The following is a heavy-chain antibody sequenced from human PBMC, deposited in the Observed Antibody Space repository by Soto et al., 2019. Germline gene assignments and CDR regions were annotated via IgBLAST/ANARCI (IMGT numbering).Heavy chain of an antibody. D-gene: IGHD4-17*01. Sequence: SETLSLTCTVSGGSISSYYWSWIRRPPGKGLEWIGYIYYSGSTNYNPALKSRVTISVDTAKNQFSLKLSSVTAADTAVYYCARVLNAYGDPSVFDYWGQGTLVTVSS. CDR2: IYYSGST. CDR3: ARVLNAYGDPSVFDY. J-gene: IGHJ4*02. CDR1: GGSISSYY. V-gene: IGHV4-59*01.